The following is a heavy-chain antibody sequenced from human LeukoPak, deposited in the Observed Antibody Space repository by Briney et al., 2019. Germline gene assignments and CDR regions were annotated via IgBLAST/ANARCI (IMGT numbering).Heavy chain of an antibody. CDR3: ARDLGGGYSTYYYYYMDV. D-gene: IGHD3-22*01. V-gene: IGHV1-69*06. Sequence: SVKVSCKASGGTFSSYAISWVRQAPGQGLEWMGGIIPIFGTANYAQKFQGRVTITADKSTSTAYMELSSLRSEDTAVYYCARDLGGGYSTYYYYYMDVWGKGTTVTVSS. CDR1: GGTFSSYA. CDR2: IIPIFGTA. J-gene: IGHJ6*03.